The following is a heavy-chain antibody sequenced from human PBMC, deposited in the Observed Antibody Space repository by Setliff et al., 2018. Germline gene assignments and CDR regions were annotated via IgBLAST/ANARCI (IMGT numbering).Heavy chain of an antibody. V-gene: IGHV5-51*01. CDR3: ARLAVRNTIYYYFTDV. CDR1: GYDFFGYW. Sequence: GESLKISCQGLGYDFFGYWIAWVRQVPGKGPEWVGLIYPGDSDTRYSPSFQGQVTIAVDRSRVTAYLQWDSLKVSDAATYYCARLAVRNTIYYYFTDVWGKGTSVTVSS. D-gene: IGHD2-2*01. CDR2: IYPGDSDT. J-gene: IGHJ6*03.